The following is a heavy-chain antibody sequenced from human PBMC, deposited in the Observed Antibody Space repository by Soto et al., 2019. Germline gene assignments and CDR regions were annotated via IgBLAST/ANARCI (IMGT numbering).Heavy chain of an antibody. V-gene: IGHV4-61*01. CDR1: GVFVSSGSYY. D-gene: IGHD6-19*01. CDR2: IYYSGST. Sequence: SDTLSLTCTVSGVFVSSGSYYWILIRQPPGKGLEWIGYIYYSGSTNYNPSLKSRVTISVDTSKNQFSLKLSSVTAADTAVYYCAKSYSNGWPRLDYWGQGTLVTVSS. J-gene: IGHJ4*02. CDR3: AKSYSNGWPRLDY.